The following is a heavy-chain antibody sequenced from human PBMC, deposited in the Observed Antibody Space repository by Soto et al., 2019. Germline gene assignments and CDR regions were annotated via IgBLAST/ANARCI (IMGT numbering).Heavy chain of an antibody. J-gene: IGHJ5*02. D-gene: IGHD3-3*01. Sequence: EVQLLESGGGLVQPGGSPRLSCAASGFTFSSYAMSWVRQAPGKGLEWVSAISGSGGSTYYADSVKGRFTISRDNSKNTLYLQMNSLRAEDTAVYYCAKDVYDFWSGYRVGWFDPWGQGTLVTVSS. V-gene: IGHV3-23*01. CDR1: GFTFSSYA. CDR2: ISGSGGST. CDR3: AKDVYDFWSGYRVGWFDP.